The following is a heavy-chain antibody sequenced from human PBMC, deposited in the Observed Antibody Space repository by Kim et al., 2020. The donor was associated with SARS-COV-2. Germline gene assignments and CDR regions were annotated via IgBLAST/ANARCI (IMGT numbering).Heavy chain of an antibody. CDR2: INSDGSST. CDR1: GFTFSSYW. D-gene: IGHD4-17*01. J-gene: IGHJ4*02. Sequence: GGSLRLSCAASGFTFSSYWMHWVRQAPGKGLVWVSRINSDGSSTSYADSVKGRFTTSRDNAKNTLYLQMNSLRAEDTAVYYCARPLHDYGDYYFDYWGQGTLVTVSS. CDR3: ARPLHDYGDYYFDY. V-gene: IGHV3-74*01.